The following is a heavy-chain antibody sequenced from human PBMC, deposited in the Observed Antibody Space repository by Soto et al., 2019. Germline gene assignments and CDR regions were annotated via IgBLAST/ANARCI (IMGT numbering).Heavy chain of an antibody. CDR2: ISSSSSYI. CDR3: ARAWVGDHQPYYFHY. Sequence: SLSLSCAAPGFTFSSYSMNWVRQAPGKGLEWVSSISSSSSYIYYADSVKGRFTISRDNAKNSLYLQMNSLRAEDTAVYYCARAWVGDHQPYYFHYWGQGNLVTVSS. V-gene: IGHV3-21*01. CDR1: GFTFSSYS. J-gene: IGHJ4*02. D-gene: IGHD2-21*02.